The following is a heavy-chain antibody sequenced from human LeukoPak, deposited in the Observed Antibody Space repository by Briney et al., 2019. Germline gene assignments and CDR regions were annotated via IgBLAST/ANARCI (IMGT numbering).Heavy chain of an antibody. CDR1: GITFSSYA. Sequence: GGSLRLSCAASGITFSSYAMSWVRQAPGKGLEWVSAISGSGGSTYYADSVKGRFTISRDNSKNTLYLQMNSLRAEDTAVYYCAKSTADPVYYFDYWGQGTLVTVSS. J-gene: IGHJ4*02. CDR3: AKSTADPVYYFDY. V-gene: IGHV3-23*01. CDR2: ISGSGGST. D-gene: IGHD4-17*01.